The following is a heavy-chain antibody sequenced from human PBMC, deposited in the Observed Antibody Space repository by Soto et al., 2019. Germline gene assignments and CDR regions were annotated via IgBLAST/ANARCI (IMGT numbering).Heavy chain of an antibody. D-gene: IGHD3-22*01. Sequence: EVQLLESGGGLVQPGGSLRLSCAASGFTFSSYAMSWVRQAPGKGLEYVSAISGSGGSTYYADSVKGRFTISRDNSENTLYLQMNSLSAEDTAVYYCAKDSYYYDSSGGNYYYYGMDVWGQGTTVTVSS. CDR3: AKDSYYYDSSGGNYYYYGMDV. CDR1: GFTFSSYA. CDR2: ISGSGGST. V-gene: IGHV3-23*01. J-gene: IGHJ6*02.